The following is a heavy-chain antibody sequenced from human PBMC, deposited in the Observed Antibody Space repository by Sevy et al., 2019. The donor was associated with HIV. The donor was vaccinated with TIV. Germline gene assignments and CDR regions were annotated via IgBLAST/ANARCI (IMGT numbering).Heavy chain of an antibody. D-gene: IGHD6-19*01. V-gene: IGHV3-15*01. Sequence: GGSLRLSCAASGFTFSNAWMSWVRQAPGKGLEWFGRIKSKTDGGTTDYAAPVKGRFTISRDDSKNTLYLQMNSLKTEDPAVPCCTTVGIAVAGPDAFDIWGQGTMVTVSS. CDR3: TTVGIAVAGPDAFDI. CDR2: IKSKTDGGTT. CDR1: GFTFSNAW. J-gene: IGHJ3*02.